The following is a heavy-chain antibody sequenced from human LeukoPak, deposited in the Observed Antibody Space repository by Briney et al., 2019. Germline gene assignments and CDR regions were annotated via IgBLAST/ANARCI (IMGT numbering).Heavy chain of an antibody. J-gene: IGHJ4*02. CDR3: ARAGY. Sequence: PGGSLRFSCAASGFIFSTYAMTWVRQAPGKGLEWVSFISSSRSDIYYADSVKGRFTISRDNAKNSLYLQMNSLRVEDTAVYYCARAGYWGQGTLVTVSS. V-gene: IGHV3-21*01. CDR2: ISSSRSDI. CDR1: GFIFSTYA.